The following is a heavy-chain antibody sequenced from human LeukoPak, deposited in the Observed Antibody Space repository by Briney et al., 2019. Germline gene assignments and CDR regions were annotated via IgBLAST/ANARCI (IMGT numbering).Heavy chain of an antibody. D-gene: IGHD3-22*01. CDR3: ARGRQEVSMIVVVMTGVSYYLDV. Sequence: SETLSLTCAVYGGSFSGYYWTWIRQAPGKGLEWIGEINPSGRISYNPSLKSRLTISVDASKNQFSLNLRSLTAADTAVYYCARGRQEVSMIVVVMTGVSYYLDVWGKGTTVTVSS. V-gene: IGHV4-34*01. J-gene: IGHJ6*03. CDR1: GGSFSGYY. CDR2: INPSGRI.